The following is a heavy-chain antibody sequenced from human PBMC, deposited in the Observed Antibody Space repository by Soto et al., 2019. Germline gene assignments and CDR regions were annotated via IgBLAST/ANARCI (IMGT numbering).Heavy chain of an antibody. J-gene: IGHJ4*02. V-gene: IGHV3-15*01. CDR1: GFTLSNAW. CDR2: IQSKTDGGAT. D-gene: IGHD3-16*01. CDR3: TRVNLGKLDY. Sequence: EVQLVESGGGLVEPGGSLRLSCAASGFTLSNAWMSWVRQAPGKGPEWVGRIQSKTDGGATVYAAPVRSRFTITRDDSKNTLDLQMSSLKTEDTAMYYCTRVNLGKLDYWGQGTLATVSS.